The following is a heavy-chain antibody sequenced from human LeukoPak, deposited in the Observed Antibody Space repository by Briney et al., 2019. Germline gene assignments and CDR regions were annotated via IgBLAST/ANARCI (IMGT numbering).Heavy chain of an antibody. CDR1: GGSISSGGYY. CDR2: IYHSGST. V-gene: IGHV4-30-2*01. CDR3: ARASRGSSTLY. D-gene: IGHD6-13*01. Sequence: SGTLSLTCTVSGGSISSGGYYWSWIRQPPGKGLEWIGYIYHSGSTYYNPSLKSRVAISVDRSKNQFSLKLSSVTAADTAVYYCARASRGSSTLYWGQGTLVTVSS. J-gene: IGHJ4*02.